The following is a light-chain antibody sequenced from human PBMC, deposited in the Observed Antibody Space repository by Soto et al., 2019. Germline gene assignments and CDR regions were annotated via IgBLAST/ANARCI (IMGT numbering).Light chain of an antibody. Sequence: EIVLTQSPATLSLSPGERATLSCRASQSVSSYLAWYQQKPGQAPRLLIYDASNRAAGIPARFSGSGSGTAFTLTISSLEPEDFAVYYCQPRSNWPSFGGGTKVEIK. CDR1: QSVSSY. J-gene: IGKJ4*01. CDR2: DAS. V-gene: IGKV3-11*01. CDR3: QPRSNWPS.